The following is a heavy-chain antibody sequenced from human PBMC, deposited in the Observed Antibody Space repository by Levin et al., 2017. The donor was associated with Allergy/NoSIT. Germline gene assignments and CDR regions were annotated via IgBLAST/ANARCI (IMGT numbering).Heavy chain of an antibody. V-gene: IGHV3-9*01. Sequence: PGGSLRLSCAASGFTFNDYAMHWVRQGPGKGLEWVSAISWNGGAIGYSDSVRGRFAISRDNAKNSLYLQMNELRPEDTALYFCAKAVRGWPPAADDYWGQGTLVTVSS. CDR2: ISWNGGAI. J-gene: IGHJ4*02. CDR3: AKAVRGWPPAADDY. D-gene: IGHD6-19*01. CDR1: GFTFNDYA.